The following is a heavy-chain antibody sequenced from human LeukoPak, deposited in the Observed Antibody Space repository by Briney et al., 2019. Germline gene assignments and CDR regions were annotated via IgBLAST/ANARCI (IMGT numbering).Heavy chain of an antibody. CDR3: ARPRQDSGWHYDY. D-gene: IGHD6-19*01. J-gene: IGHJ4*02. CDR2: VKYDGSTT. Sequence: GGSLRLSCAASGFTFSAYWMHWVRQAPGKGLVWVSRVKYDGSTTAYADSVKGRFTISRDNTRNILYLEMNSLRVEDTAVYYCARPRQDSGWHYDYWGQGTLVTVSS. CDR1: GFTFSAYW. V-gene: IGHV3-74*01.